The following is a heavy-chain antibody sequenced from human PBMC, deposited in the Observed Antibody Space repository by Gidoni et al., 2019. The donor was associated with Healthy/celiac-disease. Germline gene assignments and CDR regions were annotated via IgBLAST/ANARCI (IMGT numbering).Heavy chain of an antibody. Sequence: QVQLQESGPGLVKPSQTLSLTCTVSGGSISSGGYYWSWIRQHPGKGLEWIGYIYYSGSTYYNPSLKSRVTISVDTSKNQFSLKLSSVTAADTAVYDCARVNPDIVVVVAATRESWFDPWGQGTLVTVSS. CDR3: ARVNPDIVVVVAATRESWFDP. D-gene: IGHD2-15*01. CDR1: GGSISSGGYY. V-gene: IGHV4-31*03. J-gene: IGHJ5*02. CDR2: IYYSGST.